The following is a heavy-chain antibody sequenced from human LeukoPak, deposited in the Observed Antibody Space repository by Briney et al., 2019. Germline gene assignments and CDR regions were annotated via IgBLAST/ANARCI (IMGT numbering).Heavy chain of an antibody. V-gene: IGHV4-38-2*02. J-gene: IGHJ4*02. CDR3: ARDPRILWFGELLHSHFDY. D-gene: IGHD3-10*01. CDR1: RGSISTYY. CDR2: IYHSGST. Sequence: SETLSLTCTVSRGSISTYYWGWIRQPPGKGLEWIGSIYHSGSTYYNPSLKSRVTISVDTSKNQFSLKLSSVTAADTAVYYCARDPRILWFGELLHSHFDYWGQGTLVTVSS.